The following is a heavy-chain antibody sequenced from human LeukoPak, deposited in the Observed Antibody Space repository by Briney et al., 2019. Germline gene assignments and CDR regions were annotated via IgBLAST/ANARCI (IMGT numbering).Heavy chain of an antibody. Sequence: TGGSLRLSCAASGFTFSSYAMSWVRQAPGKGLEWVSAISGSGGSTYYADSVKGRFTISTDNSKNTLYMQMNSLRAEDTAVYYCATLSGSSGRNAFDIWGEGTMVTASS. CDR2: ISGSGGST. CDR3: ATLSGSSGRNAFDI. J-gene: IGHJ3*02. CDR1: GFTFSSYA. V-gene: IGHV3-23*01. D-gene: IGHD3-22*01.